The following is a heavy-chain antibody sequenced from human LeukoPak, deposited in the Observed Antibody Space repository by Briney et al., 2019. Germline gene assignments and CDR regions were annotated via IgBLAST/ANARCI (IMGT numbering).Heavy chain of an antibody. CDR3: ARDYLSHYYGMDV. CDR2: IIPIFGTA. J-gene: IGHJ6*02. Sequence: SVKVSCKASGGTFSSYAISWVRQAPGQGFEWMGGIIPIFGTANYAQKFQGRVTITADESTSTAYMELSSLRSEDTAVYYCARDYLSHYYGMDVWGQGTTVTVSS. CDR1: GGTFSSYA. V-gene: IGHV1-69*13.